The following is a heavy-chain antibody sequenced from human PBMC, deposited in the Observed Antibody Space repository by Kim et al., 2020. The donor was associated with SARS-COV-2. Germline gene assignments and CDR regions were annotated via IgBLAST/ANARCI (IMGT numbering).Heavy chain of an antibody. D-gene: IGHD3-22*01. V-gene: IGHV1-18*04. CDR3: ARDFVIGGHYYYYYGMDV. CDR1: GYTFTSYG. Sequence: ASVKVSCKASGYTFTSYGISWVRQAPGQGLEWMGWISAYNGNTNYAQKLQGRVTMTTDTSTSTAYMELRGLRSDDTAVYYCARDFVIGGHYYYYYGMDVWGQGTTVTVSS. CDR2: ISAYNGNT. J-gene: IGHJ6*02.